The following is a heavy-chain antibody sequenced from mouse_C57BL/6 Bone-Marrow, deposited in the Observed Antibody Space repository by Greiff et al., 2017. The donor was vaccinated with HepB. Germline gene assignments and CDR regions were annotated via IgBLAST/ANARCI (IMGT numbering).Heavy chain of an antibody. Sequence: QVQLQQPGAELVKPGASVKVSCKASGYTFTSYWMHWVKQRPGQGLEWIGRIHPSDSDTNYNQKFKGKATLTVDKSSSTAYMQISSLTSEDSAVYYCAIEGVLLRPKAMDYWGQGTSVTVSS. CDR3: AIEGVLLRPKAMDY. J-gene: IGHJ4*01. CDR1: GYTFTSYW. CDR2: IHPSDSDT. D-gene: IGHD1-1*01. V-gene: IGHV1-74*01.